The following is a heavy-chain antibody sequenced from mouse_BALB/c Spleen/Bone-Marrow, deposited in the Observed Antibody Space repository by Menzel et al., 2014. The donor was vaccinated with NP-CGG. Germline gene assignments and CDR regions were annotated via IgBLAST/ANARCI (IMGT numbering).Heavy chain of an antibody. CDR2: ISGGGSYT. J-gene: IGHJ3*01. V-gene: IGHV5-9-2*01. CDR3: ARHAYYDQTEVSFVY. Sequence: EVQLQQSGGGLVKSGGSLKLSCAASGFSFNSYGMSWVRQTPEKRLEWVATISGGGSYTFYPDSVKGRFTTSRDNAKNNLYLQLSSLRSEDTALYYCARHAYYDQTEVSFVYWGQGTLVTVSA. CDR1: GFSFNSYG. D-gene: IGHD2-4*01.